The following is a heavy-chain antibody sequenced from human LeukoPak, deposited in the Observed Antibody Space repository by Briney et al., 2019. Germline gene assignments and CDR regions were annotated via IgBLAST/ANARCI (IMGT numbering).Heavy chain of an antibody. Sequence: GGSLRLPCAASGFTFSSYAMSWVRQAPGKGLEWVSAISGSGGSTYYADSVKGRFTISRDNSKNTLYLQMNSLRAEDTAVYYCAAWAHYTPGNFDYWGQGTLVTVSS. D-gene: IGHD4/OR15-4a*01. CDR2: ISGSGGST. V-gene: IGHV3-23*01. J-gene: IGHJ4*02. CDR3: AAWAHYTPGNFDY. CDR1: GFTFSSYA.